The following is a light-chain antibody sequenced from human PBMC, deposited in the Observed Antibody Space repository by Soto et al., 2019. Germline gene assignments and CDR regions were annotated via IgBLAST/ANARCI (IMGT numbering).Light chain of an antibody. V-gene: IGKV1-5*01. CDR1: QSISSW. Sequence: DIQMPQSPSTLSASVGDRVTITCRASQSISSWLAWYQQKPGKAPKLLIYDASSLESGVPSRFSGSGSGTEFTLTISSLQPDDFAAYYCQQYNSYPLTFGGGTKVEIK. J-gene: IGKJ4*01. CDR2: DAS. CDR3: QQYNSYPLT.